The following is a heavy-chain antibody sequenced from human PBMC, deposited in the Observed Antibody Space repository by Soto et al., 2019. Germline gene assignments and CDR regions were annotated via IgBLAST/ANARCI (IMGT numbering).Heavy chain of an antibody. CDR2: TGATGRTT. J-gene: IGHJ4*02. CDR3: ATVHNTSRSFDY. V-gene: IGHV3-23*01. Sequence: EVQLLESGGGLVQPGGSLRLSCAASGLTFNIYAMTWVRQAPGKGLEWVSTTGATGRTTYYADSEKGRFTVSRDNSKNTLDLHMSSLRAEDTAVYYCATVHNTSRSFDYWGQGTLVTVSS. D-gene: IGHD1-20*01. CDR1: GLTFNIYA.